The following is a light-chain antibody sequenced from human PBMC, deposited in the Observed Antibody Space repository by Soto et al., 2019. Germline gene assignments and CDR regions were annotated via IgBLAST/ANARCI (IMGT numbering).Light chain of an antibody. V-gene: IGLV1-44*01. CDR1: YSNIGSNF. CDR2: SIN. CDR3: SSWDDRLDGPV. J-gene: IGLJ3*02. Sequence: QSVLTQPPSASATPGQTVTISCSGRYSNIGSNFVSWYQRLPGTAPKLLIYSINQRPSGVPDRVSGSKSGTSASLTISGLQSEDEADYFCSSWDDRLDGPVFGGGTKLTVL.